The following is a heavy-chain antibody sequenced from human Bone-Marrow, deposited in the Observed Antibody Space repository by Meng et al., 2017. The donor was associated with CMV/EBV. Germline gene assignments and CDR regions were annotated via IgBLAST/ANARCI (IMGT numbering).Heavy chain of an antibody. V-gene: IGHV1-18*01. CDR3: ARYQLLLYYGMDV. CDR1: GGTFSSYA. J-gene: IGHJ6*02. Sequence: ASVKVSCKASGGTFSSYAISWVRQAPGQGLEWMGWISAYNGNTNYAQKLQGRVTMTTDTSTSTAYMELRSLRSDDTAVYYCARYQLLLYYGMDVWGQGTTVTVSS. CDR2: ISAYNGNT. D-gene: IGHD2-2*01.